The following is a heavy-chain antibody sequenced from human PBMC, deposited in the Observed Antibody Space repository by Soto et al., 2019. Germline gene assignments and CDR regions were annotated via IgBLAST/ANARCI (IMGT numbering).Heavy chain of an antibody. Sequence: PSETLSLTCTVSGGSISSGGYYWRWIRQHPGKGLEWIGYIYYSGSTYYNPSLKSRVTISVDTSKNQFSLKLSSVTAADTAVYYCARGGYCTNGVCYKWFDPWGQGTLVTVSS. J-gene: IGHJ5*02. V-gene: IGHV4-31*03. CDR3: ARGGYCTNGVCYKWFDP. CDR1: GGSISSGGYY. D-gene: IGHD2-8*01. CDR2: IYYSGST.